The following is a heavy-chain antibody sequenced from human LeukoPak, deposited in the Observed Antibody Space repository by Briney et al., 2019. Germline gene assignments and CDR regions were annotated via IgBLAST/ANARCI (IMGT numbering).Heavy chain of an antibody. CDR3: ARGWTSTPFDY. CDR1: GATFSSYT. J-gene: IGHJ4*02. Sequence: ASVRVSFKASGATFSSYTISWVRHAPGQGLEWMGVIITIFGTANYAQKFQGRVTINADESTSTAYMELSSLRSEDTAVYYCARGWTSTPFDYWGQGTLVTVSS. D-gene: IGHD2-15*01. CDR2: IITIFGTA. V-gene: IGHV1-69*13.